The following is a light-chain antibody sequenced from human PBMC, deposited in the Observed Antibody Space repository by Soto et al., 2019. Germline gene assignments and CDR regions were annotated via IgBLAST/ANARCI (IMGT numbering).Light chain of an antibody. Sequence: IQMTQSPSSLSASVGDRVTITCRASQGISSYLAWYQQKPGKAPKLLIYAASTLQSGVPSRFSGSGSGTDFTLTISCLQSEDFATYCCQQYYSYPRTFGQGTKVDIK. CDR3: QQYYSYPRT. J-gene: IGKJ1*01. V-gene: IGKV1-8*01. CDR1: QGISSY. CDR2: AAS.